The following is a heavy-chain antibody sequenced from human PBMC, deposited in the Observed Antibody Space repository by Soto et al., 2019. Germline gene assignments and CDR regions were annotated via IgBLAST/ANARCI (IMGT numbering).Heavy chain of an antibody. CDR3: ARDGLGNGNDDFDY. J-gene: IGHJ4*02. V-gene: IGHV1-2*02. CDR2: MSPATTDT. Sequence: QVQLVQPGAEVKKPGDSVRVSCKASGYTFTGYYIHWVRQAPGQGLEWMGWMSPATTDTRYAPQLQGRVTMTRDTSINTAYMDLRGLTSDDTGIYYCARDGLGNGNDDFDYWGQGTPVTVSS. D-gene: IGHD1-1*01. CDR1: GYTFTGYY.